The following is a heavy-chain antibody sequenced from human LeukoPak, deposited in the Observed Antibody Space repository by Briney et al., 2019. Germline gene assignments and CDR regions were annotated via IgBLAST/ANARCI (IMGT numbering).Heavy chain of an antibody. J-gene: IGHJ4*02. V-gene: IGHV4-59*01. CDR3: ARAGIVGATHHFDY. D-gene: IGHD1-26*01. Sequence: PSDTLSLTCTVSGGSISSYYWSWIRQPPGKGLEWIGYIYYSGSTNYNPSLKSRVTISVDTSKNQFSLKLSSVTAADTAVYYCARAGIVGATHHFDYWGQGTLVTVSS. CDR1: GGSISSYY. CDR2: IYYSGST.